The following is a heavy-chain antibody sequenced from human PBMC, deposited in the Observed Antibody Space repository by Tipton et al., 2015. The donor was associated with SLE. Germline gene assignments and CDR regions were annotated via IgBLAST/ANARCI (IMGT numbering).Heavy chain of an antibody. V-gene: IGHV4-39*07. CDR3: ARLRQQMGYFMDV. D-gene: IGHD6-13*01. CDR2: IYYTGST. Sequence: LRLSCTVSGGSINGNSYFWGWIRQPPGKGLEWIGSIYYTGSTYYSPSLKSRVTISVDTSKNQFSLKLNSVTAADTAVYYCARLRQQMGYFMDVWGRGTTVTVSS. J-gene: IGHJ6*03. CDR1: GGSINGNSYF.